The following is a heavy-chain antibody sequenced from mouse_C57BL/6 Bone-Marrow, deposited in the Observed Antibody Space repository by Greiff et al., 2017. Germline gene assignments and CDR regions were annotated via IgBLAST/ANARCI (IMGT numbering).Heavy chain of an antibody. V-gene: IGHV14-4*01. CDR3: TTSRKDY. J-gene: IGHJ2*01. CDR2: IDPENGDT. Sequence: EVQLQQSGAELVRPGASVKLSCTASGFNIKDDYMHWVKQWPEQGLEWIGWIDPENGDTEYASKFQGKATITADTSSNTAYLQLSSLTSEDTAVYYCTTSRKDYWGQGTTRTVSS. CDR1: GFNIKDDY.